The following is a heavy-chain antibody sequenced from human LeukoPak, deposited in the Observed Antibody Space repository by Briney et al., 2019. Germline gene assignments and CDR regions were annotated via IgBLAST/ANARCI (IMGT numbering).Heavy chain of an antibody. CDR3: ARDTRGITGTINDAFDI. CDR2: IYYSGST. D-gene: IGHD1-20*01. Sequence: SETLSLTCTVSGGSISSSSYYWGWIRQPPGKGLEWIGSIYYSGSTYYNPSLKSRVTISVDTSKNQFSLKLSSVTAADTAVYYCARDTRGITGTINDAFDIWGQGTMVTVSS. CDR1: GGSISSSSYY. V-gene: IGHV4-39*07. J-gene: IGHJ3*02.